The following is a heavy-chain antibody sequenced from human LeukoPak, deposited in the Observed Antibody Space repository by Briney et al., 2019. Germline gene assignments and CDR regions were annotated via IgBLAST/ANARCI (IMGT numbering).Heavy chain of an antibody. CDR2: IHTSGST. V-gene: IGHV4-4*09. CDR3: ARDIAVAGTSRLDP. Sequence: PSETLSLTCTVSGGSISSYYWSWIRQPPGKGLEWIGYIHTSGSTNYNPSLKSRVTISVDTSKNQFSLKLSSVTAADTAVYYCARDIAVAGTSRLDPWGQGTLVTVSS. D-gene: IGHD6-19*01. J-gene: IGHJ5*02. CDR1: GGSISSYY.